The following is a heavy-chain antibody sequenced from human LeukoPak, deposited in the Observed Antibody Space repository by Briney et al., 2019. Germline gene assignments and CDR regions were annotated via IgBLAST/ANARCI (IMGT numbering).Heavy chain of an antibody. J-gene: IGHJ5*02. D-gene: IGHD3-3*01. CDR1: GGSISSYF. V-gene: IGHV4-59*01. CDR3: ARERRITIFGEVSDNWFDP. CDR2: ISYSGTT. Sequence: PSETLSLTCSVSGGSISSYFWTWIRQPPGKRLEWIGYISYSGTTDYNPSLKSRVTISLDTSKNQFSLKLSSVTAADTAVYYCARERRITIFGEVSDNWFDPWGQGTLVTASS.